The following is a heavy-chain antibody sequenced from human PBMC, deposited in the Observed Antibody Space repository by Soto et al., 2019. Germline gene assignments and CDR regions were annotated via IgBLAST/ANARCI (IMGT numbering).Heavy chain of an antibody. J-gene: IGHJ5*02. V-gene: IGHV3-30-3*01. Sequence: GGSLRLSCAASGFTFSSYAMHWVRQAPGKGLEWVAVISYDGSNKYYADSVKGRFTISRDNSKNTLYLQMNSLRAEDTAVYYCARSEDQLANSFDPWGQGTLVTVSS. D-gene: IGHD2-2*01. CDR1: GFTFSSYA. CDR3: ARSEDQLANSFDP. CDR2: ISYDGSNK.